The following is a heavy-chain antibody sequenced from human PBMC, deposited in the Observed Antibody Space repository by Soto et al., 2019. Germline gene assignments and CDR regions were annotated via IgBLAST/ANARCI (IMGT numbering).Heavy chain of an antibody. J-gene: IGHJ5*02. V-gene: IGHV1-8*01. CDR2: MNPNSGNT. CDR3: ARERSGGWFDP. D-gene: IGHD3-16*01. Sequence: QVQLVQSGAEVKKPGASVKVSCKASGYTFTSYDINWVRQATGQGLEWMGWMNPNSGNTGYAQKFQGRVTMTRNTSISTVYMEMSSPRSADPAVHYCARERSGGWFDPWGQGTLVTVSS. CDR1: GYTFTSYD.